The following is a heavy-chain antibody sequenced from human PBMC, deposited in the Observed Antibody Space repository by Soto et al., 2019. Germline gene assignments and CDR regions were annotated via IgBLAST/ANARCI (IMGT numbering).Heavy chain of an antibody. CDR2: MNPNGGDT. CDR3: ARALNTGLGPRFSYFGMDV. V-gene: IGHV1-8*01. J-gene: IGHJ6*02. Sequence: QLVQSGAELKKPGASVKVSCKASGYSFTSYDINWVRQAPGQGLEWVGWMNPNGGDTGFAQKFQGRVTLTRNTSRSTAYMELSSLRSEDTAVYYCARALNTGLGPRFSYFGMDVWGQGTTVTVSS. CDR1: GYSFTSYD. D-gene: IGHD4-4*01.